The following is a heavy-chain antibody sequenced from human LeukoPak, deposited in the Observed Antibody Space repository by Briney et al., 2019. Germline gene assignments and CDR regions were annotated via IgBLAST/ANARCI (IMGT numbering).Heavy chain of an antibody. Sequence: SETLSLTWNLSGDSMLTRINWAWIRQPPGKGLEWVGSMYYSGTTYYNPSFESRVTISVAPSKNQFSLRLTSVPAADTAIYNFASNVGSGTCRAPFSSWGQGALVTVSS. J-gene: IGHJ5*02. V-gene: IGHV4-39*01. CDR2: MYYSGTT. CDR1: GDSMLTRIN. D-gene: IGHD2-15*01. CDR3: ASNVGSGTCRAPFSS.